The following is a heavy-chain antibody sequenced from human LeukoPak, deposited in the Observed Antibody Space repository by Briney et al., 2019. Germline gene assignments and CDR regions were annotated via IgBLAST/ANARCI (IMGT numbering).Heavy chain of an antibody. V-gene: IGHV3-7*03. CDR2: IKQDGREI. CDR3: ARRYFDL. J-gene: IGHJ2*01. Sequence: GGSLRLSCAASGITFSRFWMSWVRQAPGKGLEWVANIKQDGREIYYVDSVKGRFTISRDNAMNSLYLQMNSLRAEDTAVYYCARRYFDLWGRGTLVTVSS. CDR1: GITFSRFW.